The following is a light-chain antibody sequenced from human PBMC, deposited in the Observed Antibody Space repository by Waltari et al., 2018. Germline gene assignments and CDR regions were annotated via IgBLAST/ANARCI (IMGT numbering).Light chain of an antibody. CDR1: QSVSRF. CDR2: GAS. Sequence: EIVLTQSPGTLSLSPRERGTLSCRASQSVSRFLAWYQQKPGKAPRLLIYGASTRATGIPDRFSGSGSGTDFSLTISRLEPEDFAVYYCQKYDRLPATFGQGTKVEIK. CDR3: QKYDRLPAT. V-gene: IGKV3-20*01. J-gene: IGKJ1*01.